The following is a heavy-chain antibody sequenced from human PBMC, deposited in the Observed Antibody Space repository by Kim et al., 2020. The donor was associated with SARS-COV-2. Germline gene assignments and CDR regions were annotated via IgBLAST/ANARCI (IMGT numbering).Heavy chain of an antibody. CDR3: AKDRIFGVARGWVDP. V-gene: IGHV3-30*18. CDR2: ISYDGSNK. CDR1: GFTFSSYG. Sequence: GGSLRLSCAASGFTFSSYGMHWVRQAPGKGLEWVAVISYDGSNKYYADSVKGRFTISRDNSKNTLYLQMNSLRAEDTAVYYCAKDRIFGVARGWVDPWGQGTLVTVSS. J-gene: IGHJ5*02. D-gene: IGHD3-3*01.